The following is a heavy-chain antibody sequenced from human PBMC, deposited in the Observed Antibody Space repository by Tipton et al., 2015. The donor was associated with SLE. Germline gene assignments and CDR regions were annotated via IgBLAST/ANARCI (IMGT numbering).Heavy chain of an antibody. CDR2: IYTSGST. CDR3: ARSAGYSSNWAHFDY. D-gene: IGHD6-13*01. J-gene: IGHJ4*02. CDR1: GGSISSGSYY. V-gene: IGHV4-61*02. Sequence: TLSLTCTVPGGSISSGSYYWSWIRQPAGKGLEWIGRIYTSGSTNYNPSLKSRVTISVDTSKNQFSLKLSSVTAADTAVYYCARSAGYSSNWAHFDYWGQGTLVTVSS.